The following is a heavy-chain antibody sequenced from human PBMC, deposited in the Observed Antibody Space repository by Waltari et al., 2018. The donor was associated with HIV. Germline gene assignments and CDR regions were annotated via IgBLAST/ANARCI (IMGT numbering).Heavy chain of an antibody. D-gene: IGHD6-19*01. CDR2: IYTSGST. CDR3: ARDGIAVAARWGAFDI. CDR1: GGSISSGSYY. V-gene: IGHV4-61*02. Sequence: QVQLQESGPGLVKPSPTLSLTCTVSGGSISSGSYYWSWIRHPAGKGLGRIGRIYTSGSTNYNPSLKSRVTISVDTSKNQFSLKLSSVTAADTAVYYCARDGIAVAARWGAFDIWGQGTMVTVSS. J-gene: IGHJ3*02.